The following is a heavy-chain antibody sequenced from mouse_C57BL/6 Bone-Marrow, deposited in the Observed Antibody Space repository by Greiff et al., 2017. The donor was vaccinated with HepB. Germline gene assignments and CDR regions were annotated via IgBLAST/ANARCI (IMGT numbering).Heavy chain of an antibody. CDR1: GYTFTSYW. V-gene: IGHV1-5*01. Sequence: VQLQQSGTVLARPGASAKMSCKTSGYTFTSYWMHWVKQRPGQGLEWIGASYPGTSDTSYNQKFKGKAKLAAVTSASTAYMELSSLTNEDTAVYYCTRSMADWGQGTLVTVSA. D-gene: IGHD1-1*02. J-gene: IGHJ3*01. CDR2: SYPGTSDT. CDR3: TRSMAD.